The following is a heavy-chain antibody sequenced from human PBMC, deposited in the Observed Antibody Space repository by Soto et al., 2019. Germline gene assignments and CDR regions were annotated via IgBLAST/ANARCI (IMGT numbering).Heavy chain of an antibody. D-gene: IGHD1-26*01. CDR2: IWYDGSNK. Sequence: QVQLVESGGGVVQPGRSLRLSCAASGFTFSSYGMHWVRQAPGKGLEWVAVIWYDGSNKYYADSVKGRFTISRDNSKNTLYLQMSSLRAEDTAVYYCARDYREIPHRYYYGMDVWGQGTTVTVSS. CDR3: ARDYREIPHRYYYGMDV. J-gene: IGHJ6*02. V-gene: IGHV3-33*01. CDR1: GFTFSSYG.